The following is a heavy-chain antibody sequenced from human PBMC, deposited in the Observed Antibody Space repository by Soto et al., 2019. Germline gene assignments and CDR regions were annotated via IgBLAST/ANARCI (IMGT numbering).Heavy chain of an antibody. Sequence: GASVKVSCKASGYTFTGYYMHWVRQAPGQGLEWMGWINPNSGGTNYAQKFQGWVTMTRDTSISTAYMELSRLRSDDTAVYYCARSPNCSGGSCYFNWFDPWGQGTLVTVSS. J-gene: IGHJ5*02. CDR3: ARSPNCSGGSCYFNWFDP. CDR1: GYTFTGYY. V-gene: IGHV1-2*04. D-gene: IGHD2-15*01. CDR2: INPNSGGT.